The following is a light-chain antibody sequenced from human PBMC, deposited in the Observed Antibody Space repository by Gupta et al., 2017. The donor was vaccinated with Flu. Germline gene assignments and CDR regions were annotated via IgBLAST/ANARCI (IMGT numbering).Light chain of an antibody. J-gene: IGKJ1*01. CDR2: KAS. CDR1: QNIGNW. V-gene: IGKV1-5*03. CDR3: QQYNNYSWT. Sequence: GDRVTITCRASQNIGNWLAWYQQKPGKAPKVLIFKASNLESGVSSRFSGSGSGTEFTLTISSLQPNDLATYYCQQYNNYSWTFGEGTRVEVK.